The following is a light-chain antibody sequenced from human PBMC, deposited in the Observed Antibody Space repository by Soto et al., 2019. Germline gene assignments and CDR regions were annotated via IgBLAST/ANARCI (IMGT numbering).Light chain of an antibody. Sequence: QSVLTQPASVSGSPGQSITISCTGTSSDVGGYNYVSWYQRHPGKAPKLMIYEVSNRPSGVSNRFSGSKSGNTASLTISGLQAEDEADYYCSSYTSSSTLEVFGTGTKVTVL. CDR1: SSDVGGYNY. CDR3: SSYTSSSTLEV. V-gene: IGLV2-14*01. J-gene: IGLJ1*01. CDR2: EVS.